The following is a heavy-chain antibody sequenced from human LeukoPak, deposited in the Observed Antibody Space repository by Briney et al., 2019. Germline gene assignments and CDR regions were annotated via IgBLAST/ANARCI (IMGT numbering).Heavy chain of an antibody. V-gene: IGHV1-24*01. CDR1: GYTLTELS. Sequence: ASVKVSCKVSGYTLTELSMHWVRQAPGKGLEWMGGFDPEDGETIYAQKFQGRVTMTEDTSTDTAYMELSSLRSEDTAVYYCATMGTYYYDSSGYSTWGQGTLVTASS. CDR2: FDPEDGET. CDR3: ATMGTYYYDSSGYST. J-gene: IGHJ5*02. D-gene: IGHD3-22*01.